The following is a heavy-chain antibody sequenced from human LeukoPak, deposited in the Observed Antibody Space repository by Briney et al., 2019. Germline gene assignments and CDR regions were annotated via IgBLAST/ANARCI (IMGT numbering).Heavy chain of an antibody. D-gene: IGHD3-10*01. CDR1: GYTFTSYG. CDR2: ISAYNGNT. Sequence: ASVKVSCEASGYTFTSYGISWVRQAPGQGLEWMAWISAYNGNTDYAQNLRGRVTTTTDPSTSTAYMELRSLRSDDTAVYYCARDSVDGSGTYYNDSPDYWGQGTLVTVSS. V-gene: IGHV1-18*01. J-gene: IGHJ4*02. CDR3: ARDSVDGSGTYYNDSPDY.